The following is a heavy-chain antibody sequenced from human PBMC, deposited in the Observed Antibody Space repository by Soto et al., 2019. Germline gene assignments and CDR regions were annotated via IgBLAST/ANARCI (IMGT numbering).Heavy chain of an antibody. Sequence: SSETLSLTCTVSGGSVSSGSYYWSWIRQPPGKGLEWIGYIYYSGSTNYNPSLKSRVTISVDTSKNQFSLKLSSVTAADTAVFYCAGSTLYGSGSYALDVWGQGTTVTVSS. CDR1: GGSVSSGSYY. D-gene: IGHD3-10*01. J-gene: IGHJ6*02. CDR3: AGSTLYGSGSYALDV. CDR2: IYYSGST. V-gene: IGHV4-61*01.